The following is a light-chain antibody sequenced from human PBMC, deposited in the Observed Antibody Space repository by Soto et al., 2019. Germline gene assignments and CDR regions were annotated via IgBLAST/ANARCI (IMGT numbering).Light chain of an antibody. Sequence: QSVLTQPPSVSAASGQKVTISCSGSTSNIGNNFVSWYQHLSGTAPQLLIYDNDQRPSGIPDRFSGSKSGTSATLGITGLQTGDEADYYCGTWDDSQSAHVFGTGTKVTVL. CDR1: TSNIGNNF. J-gene: IGLJ1*01. CDR2: DND. CDR3: GTWDDSQSAHV. V-gene: IGLV1-51*01.